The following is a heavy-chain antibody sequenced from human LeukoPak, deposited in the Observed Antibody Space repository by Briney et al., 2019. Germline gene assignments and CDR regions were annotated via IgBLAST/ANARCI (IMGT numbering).Heavy chain of an antibody. D-gene: IGHD4-17*01. CDR1: GGSISSYY. CDR2: IHYSGNT. V-gene: IGHV4-59*04. J-gene: IGHJ4*02. CDR3: ARDFGDYRADY. Sequence: PSETLSLTCTVSGGSISSYYWSWIRQPPGKELEWIGTIHYSGNTYYNPSLKSRVAISADTSKNQFSLRLSSVTAADTAVYYCARDFGDYRADYWGQGTLVIVSS.